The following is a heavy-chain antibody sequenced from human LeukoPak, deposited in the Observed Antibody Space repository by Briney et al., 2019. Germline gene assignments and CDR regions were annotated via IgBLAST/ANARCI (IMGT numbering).Heavy chain of an antibody. V-gene: IGHV3-23*01. CDR2: ISASGGST. D-gene: IGHD4-17*01. J-gene: IGHJ4*02. Sequence: GGSLRVSCAASGFTFSSYAMSWVRQALGQGLEWVSAISASGGSTYFADSVKGRFTISRDNSKNLLYLQMNSLRVEDTAVYYCAKDRDTSTAQGFDYWGQGTLVTVSS. CDR3: AKDRDTSTAQGFDY. CDR1: GFTFSSYA.